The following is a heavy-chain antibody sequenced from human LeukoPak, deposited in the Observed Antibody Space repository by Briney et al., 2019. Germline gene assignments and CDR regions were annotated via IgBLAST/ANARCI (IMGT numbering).Heavy chain of an antibody. V-gene: IGHV3-23*01. Sequence: GGSLRLSCAASGFTFSSYAMSWVRQAPGKGLEWVSAISGSGGSTYYADSVKGRFTISRDNSKNTLYLQMNSLRAEDTAVYYCANGVTGTTGRGYWGQGTLVTVSS. CDR1: GFTFSSYA. CDR3: ANGVTGTTGRGY. CDR2: ISGSGGST. J-gene: IGHJ4*02. D-gene: IGHD1-7*01.